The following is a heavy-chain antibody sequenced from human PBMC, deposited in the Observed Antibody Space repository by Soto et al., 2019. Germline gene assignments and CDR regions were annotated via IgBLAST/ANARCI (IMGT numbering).Heavy chain of an antibody. CDR3: ERGSEDSYQGSRIFEF. CDR1: VFTFVSRS. D-gene: IGHD1-26*01. Sequence: PGGSXRLSGVASVFTFVSRSIVVFRHAPGEGLECVSTITDTGGDAKYADSVSGRFTISRYNSKNTLHLQMSSLRAEDSAVYYCERGSEDSYQGSRIFEFWGRGTLV. CDR2: ITDTGGDA. V-gene: IGHV3-23*01. J-gene: IGHJ4*02.